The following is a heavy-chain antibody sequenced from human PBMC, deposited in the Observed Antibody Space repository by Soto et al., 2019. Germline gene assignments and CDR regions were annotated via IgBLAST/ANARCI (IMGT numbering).Heavy chain of an antibody. J-gene: IGHJ4*02. CDR3: ARDTSSGWPDY. D-gene: IGHD6-19*01. Sequence: SETLSLTCTVSGGSISSYSWSWIRQPPGKGLEWIGNIYHSGSTYYNPSLKSRVTISVDRSKNQFSLKLSSVTAADTAVYYCARDTSSGWPDYWGQGTLVTVSS. CDR2: IYHSGST. CDR1: GGSISSYS. V-gene: IGHV4-59*01.